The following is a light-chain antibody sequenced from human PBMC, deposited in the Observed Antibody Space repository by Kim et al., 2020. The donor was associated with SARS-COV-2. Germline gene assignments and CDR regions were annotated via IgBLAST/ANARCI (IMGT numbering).Light chain of an antibody. CDR3: SAWDRSLSAWV. J-gene: IGLJ3*02. CDR1: SNNVGDEV. CDR2: RNN. Sequence: QSATRTCTGTSNNVGDEVAAWLQQHQGHPPKLLSYRNNNRPSGISERLSASKSGNTASLTITGLQPEDEADYYCSAWDRSLSAWVFGGGTQLTVL. V-gene: IGLV10-54*01.